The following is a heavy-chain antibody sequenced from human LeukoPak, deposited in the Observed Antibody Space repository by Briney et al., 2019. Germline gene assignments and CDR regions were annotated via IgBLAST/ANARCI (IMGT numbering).Heavy chain of an antibody. CDR1: GYTFTGYY. V-gene: IGHV1-2*07. D-gene: IGHD3-3*01. Sequence: GASVKVSCKTSGYTFTGYYIHWVRQAPGQGLKWMGWVNPITGATNYAHEFQGRVAMTRDTSSSTAFMELSSLTSDDTAVYYCARDFWKSDKDDYWGQGTLVTVSS. CDR2: VNPITGAT. CDR3: ARDFWKSDKDDY. J-gene: IGHJ4*02.